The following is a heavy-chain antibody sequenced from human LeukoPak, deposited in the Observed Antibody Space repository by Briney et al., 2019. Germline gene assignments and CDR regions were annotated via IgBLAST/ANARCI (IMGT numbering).Heavy chain of an antibody. D-gene: IGHD6-13*01. CDR2: IIPILGIA. V-gene: IGHV1-69*04. CDR3: ARDDKAAAARWDYYGMDV. J-gene: IGHJ6*02. Sequence: ASVTVSCTASGGTFSSYAISWVRQAPGQGLEWMGRIIPILGIANYAQKFQGRVTITADKSTSTAYMELSSLRSEDTAVYYCARDDKAAAARWDYYGMDVWGQGTTVTVSS. CDR1: GGTFSSYA.